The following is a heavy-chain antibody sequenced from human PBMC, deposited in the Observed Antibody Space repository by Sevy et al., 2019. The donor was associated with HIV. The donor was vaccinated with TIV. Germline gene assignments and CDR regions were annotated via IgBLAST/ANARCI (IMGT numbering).Heavy chain of an antibody. CDR2: IIPIFGTA. Sequence: ASVKVSCKASGGTFSGYAISWVRQAHGQGLEWMGGIIPIFGTANYAQKFQGRVTITADKSTSTAYMELSSLRSEDTAVYYCARVIAARLDYWGQGTLVTVSS. CDR1: GGTFSGYA. CDR3: ARVIAARLDY. V-gene: IGHV1-69*06. J-gene: IGHJ4*02. D-gene: IGHD6-6*01.